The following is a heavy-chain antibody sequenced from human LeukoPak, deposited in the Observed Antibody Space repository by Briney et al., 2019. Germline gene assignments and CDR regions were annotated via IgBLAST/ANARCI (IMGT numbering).Heavy chain of an antibody. Sequence: GGSLRLSCAASGFTFSSYGMTWVRQAPGKGLEWVSAISGSGSNTYNADSVKGRFAISRDNSKNTLYLQMNSLRAEDTAVYYCAKGGSYGSGSYYKLVYMDVWGKGTTVTISS. CDR2: ISGSGSNT. J-gene: IGHJ6*03. CDR1: GFTFSSYG. CDR3: AKGGSYGSGSYYKLVYMDV. V-gene: IGHV3-23*01. D-gene: IGHD3-10*01.